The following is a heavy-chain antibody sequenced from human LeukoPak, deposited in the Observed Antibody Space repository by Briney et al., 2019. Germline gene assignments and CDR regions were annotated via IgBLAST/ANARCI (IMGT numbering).Heavy chain of an antibody. CDR1: GFTVSDDF. J-gene: IGHJ4*02. V-gene: IGHV3-53*01. D-gene: IGHD3-3*01. CDR3: ARDFGRWTFDY. CDR2: IYSGGTT. Sequence: SGGSLRLSCAASGFTVSDDFMSWVRQAPGKGLEWVSVIYSGGTTYYADSVKGRFTISRDNSKNTLYLQMNSLRAEDAAVYYCARDFGRWTFDYWGQGALVTVSS.